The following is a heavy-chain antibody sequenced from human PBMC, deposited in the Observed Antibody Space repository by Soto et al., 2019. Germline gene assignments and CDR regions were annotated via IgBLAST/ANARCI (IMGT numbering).Heavy chain of an antibody. Sequence: PSQTRSLAWTVSGGSLSRYACSWIRQPPGRGLEWIGYIYYSGSTNYSPSLKSGVTLSGDTSKNQFSLKRSSGTAAARAVYYGGRGNPTDLKDFSGQGTTVTVS. CDR3: GRGNPTDLKDF. CDR1: GGSLSRYA. J-gene: IGHJ6*02. CDR2: IYYSGST. D-gene: IGHD3-3*01. V-gene: IGHV4-59*01.